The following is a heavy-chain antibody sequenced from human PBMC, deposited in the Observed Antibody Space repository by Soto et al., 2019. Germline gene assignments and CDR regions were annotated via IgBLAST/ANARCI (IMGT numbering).Heavy chain of an antibody. J-gene: IGHJ6*02. CDR2: ISSSSSTI. CDR3: ARDLVRFLEWLPRDYYYGMDV. V-gene: IGHV3-48*02. CDR1: GFTFSSYS. Sequence: GGSLRLSCAASGFTFSSYSMNWVRQAPGKGLEWVSYISSSSSTIYYADSVKGRFTISRYNAKNSLYLQMNSLRDEDTAVYYCARDLVRFLEWLPRDYYYGMDVWGQGTTVTVSS. D-gene: IGHD3-3*01.